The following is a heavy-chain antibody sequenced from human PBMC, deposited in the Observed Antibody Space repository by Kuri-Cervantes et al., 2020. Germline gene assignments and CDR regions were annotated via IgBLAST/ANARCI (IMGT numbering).Heavy chain of an antibody. CDR2: INSDGSST. V-gene: IGHV3-74*01. J-gene: IGHJ4*02. CDR1: GFSFNIYW. CDR3: ARFSTIKGTDY. Sequence: GESLKISCAASGFSFNIYWMHWVRQAPGKGLVWVSSINSDGSSTSYADSVKGRLTISRDNAKNTLYLQMNSLRAEDTAVYYCARFSTIKGTDYWGQGTLVTVSS. D-gene: IGHD5-24*01.